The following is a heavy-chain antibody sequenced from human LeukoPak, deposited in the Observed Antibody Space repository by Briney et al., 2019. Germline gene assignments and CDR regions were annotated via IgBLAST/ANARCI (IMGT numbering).Heavy chain of an antibody. Sequence: GGSLRLSCAASGFTFTRYWMHWVRQAPGKGLVWVSRVDSDGRGTIYADSVKGRFTISRDNSKSTVYLQMNSLRPEDTAVYYCARPSPPGDGYNPCDYWGPGALVIVSS. V-gene: IGHV3-74*01. D-gene: IGHD5-24*01. CDR2: VDSDGRGT. CDR1: GFTFTRYW. J-gene: IGHJ4*02. CDR3: ARPSPPGDGYNPCDY.